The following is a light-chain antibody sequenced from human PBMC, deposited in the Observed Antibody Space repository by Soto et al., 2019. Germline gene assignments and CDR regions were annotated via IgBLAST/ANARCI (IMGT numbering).Light chain of an antibody. Sequence: EVGLTQSPGTLSLSRGERATLSCRASERIYSAYLGWYQQKPGQAPRLLIYGTSSRATGIPDRFSGSGSGTDSTLTISRLEPEDFAVYYCQQYGNSPITFGQGTRLEIK. V-gene: IGKV3-20*01. CDR2: GTS. J-gene: IGKJ5*01. CDR3: QQYGNSPIT. CDR1: ERIYSAY.